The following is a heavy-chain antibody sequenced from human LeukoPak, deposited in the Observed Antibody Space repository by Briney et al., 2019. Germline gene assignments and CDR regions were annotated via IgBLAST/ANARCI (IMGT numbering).Heavy chain of an antibody. CDR1: GYTFSTYD. V-gene: IGHV1-8*01. CDR2: MNPNSGDT. Sequence: GASVKVSCKASGYTFSTYDIHWVRQAPGQGLEWMGWMNPNSGDTVFAQKFQGRLTMTMNTSITTAYMDLSGLRLEDSAVYYCARADFGMDVWGQGTTVTVSS. CDR3: ARADFGMDV. J-gene: IGHJ6*02.